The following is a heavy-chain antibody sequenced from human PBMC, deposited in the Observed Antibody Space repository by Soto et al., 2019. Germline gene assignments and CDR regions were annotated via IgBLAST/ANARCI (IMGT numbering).Heavy chain of an antibody. J-gene: IGHJ4*02. CDR3: ARDFSRDGYSAFDY. Sequence: QVQLVQSGAEVKKPGSSVKVSYKASGGTFSSYAISWVRQAPGQGLEWMGGIIPIFGTANYAQKFQGRVTITADESTSTAYRELSSLRSEATSVYYCARDFSRDGYSAFDYWGQGTLVTVSS. V-gene: IGHV1-69*01. D-gene: IGHD5-18*01. CDR2: IIPIFGTA. CDR1: GGTFSSYA.